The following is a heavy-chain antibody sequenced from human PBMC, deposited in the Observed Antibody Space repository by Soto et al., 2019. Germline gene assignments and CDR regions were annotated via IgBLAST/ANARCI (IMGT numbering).Heavy chain of an antibody. V-gene: IGHV4-31*03. J-gene: IGHJ6*02. CDR3: ARDVRCSSTSCLWDYYGMDV. D-gene: IGHD2-2*01. Sequence: KASETLSLTCTVSGGSISSGGYYWSWIRQHPGKGLEWIGYTYYSGSTYYNPSLKSRVTISVDTSKNQFSLKLSSVTAADTAVYYCARDVRCSSTSCLWDYYGMDVWGQGTTVTVSS. CDR1: GGSISSGGYY. CDR2: TYYSGST.